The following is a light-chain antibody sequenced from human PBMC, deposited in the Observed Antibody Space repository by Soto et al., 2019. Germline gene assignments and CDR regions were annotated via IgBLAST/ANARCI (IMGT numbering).Light chain of an antibody. Sequence: QSALTQPASVSGSPGQSFTISCTGTSSDVGAYHSVSWYQQHPGKAPKLIIFDVSNRPSGVSNRFSGSKSGNTASLTISGLQAEDEADYYCGSFTDTGTVMFGGGTKLTVL. V-gene: IGLV2-14*03. CDR3: GSFTDTGTVM. CDR1: SSDVGAYHS. CDR2: DVS. J-gene: IGLJ3*02.